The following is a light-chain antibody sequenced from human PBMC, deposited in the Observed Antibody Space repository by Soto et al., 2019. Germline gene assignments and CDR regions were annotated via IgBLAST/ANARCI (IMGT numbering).Light chain of an antibody. CDR3: QQYNNWLFT. Sequence: EIVMAQSPATLSVSPGETVMLSCRASQSVSGNLAWYQQKPGQAPRLLIYGASTRATGIPARFSGSGSGTEFTLTISSLQSEDFAVYYCQQYNNWLFTFGGGTRVEIK. V-gene: IGKV3-15*01. J-gene: IGKJ4*01. CDR1: QSVSGN. CDR2: GAS.